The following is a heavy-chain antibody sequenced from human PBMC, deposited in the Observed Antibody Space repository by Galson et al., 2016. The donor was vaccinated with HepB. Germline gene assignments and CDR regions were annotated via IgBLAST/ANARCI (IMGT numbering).Heavy chain of an antibody. CDR3: TTDNGDYNGSYFDY. V-gene: IGHV3-15*01. J-gene: IGHJ4*02. D-gene: IGHD4-17*01. CDR2: IKSTADGGTT. CDR1: KFIFSNVW. Sequence: SPRLSCAASKFIFSNVWMSWVRQAPGKGLEWVGRIKSTADGGTTGYAAPVKGRFTVSRDDSKNTLYLHINSLRTEDTAVYYCTTDNGDYNGSYFDYWGQGTLVTVSS.